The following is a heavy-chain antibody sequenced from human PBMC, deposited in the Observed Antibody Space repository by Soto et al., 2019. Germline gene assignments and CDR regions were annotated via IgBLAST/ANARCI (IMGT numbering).Heavy chain of an antibody. D-gene: IGHD3-22*01. J-gene: IGHJ6*03. CDR2: ICNSGST. V-gene: IGHV4-59*03. CDR1: GDSIRSYC. Sequence: QVQLQESGPGLLKPSGPLSLTCTVSGDSIRSYCWTCIRQPPGEGLEWIGCICNSGSTNYNPSLKSRVTISVDTQMNQFSLQLSSVTVADTAVYYCAGGGSIVVATRRLMDVWGKGTTVTVSS. CDR3: AGGGSIVVATRRLMDV.